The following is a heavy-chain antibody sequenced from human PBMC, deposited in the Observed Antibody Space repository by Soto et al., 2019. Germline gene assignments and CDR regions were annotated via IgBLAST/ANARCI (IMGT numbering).Heavy chain of an antibody. Sequence: GGSLRLSCAASGLTFSSYWMHWVRQAPGKGLVWVSRINSDGSSTSYADSVKGRFTISRDNAKNTLYLQMNSLRAADTAVYYCARQCIAARFPSYYYYMDVWGKGTTVTVSS. V-gene: IGHV3-74*01. CDR2: INSDGSST. J-gene: IGHJ6*03. CDR3: ARQCIAARFPSYYYYMDV. D-gene: IGHD6-6*01. CDR1: GLTFSSYW.